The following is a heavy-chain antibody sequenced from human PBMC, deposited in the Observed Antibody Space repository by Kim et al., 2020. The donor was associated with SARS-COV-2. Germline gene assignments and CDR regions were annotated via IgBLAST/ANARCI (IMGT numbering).Heavy chain of an antibody. J-gene: IGHJ5*02. CDR1: GGSISSGGYY. CDR3: ARVPYYDILTGMMFDP. Sequence: SETLSLTCTVSGGSISSGGYYWSWIRQHPGKGLEWIGYIYYSGSTYYNPSLKSRVTISVDTSKNQFSLKLSSVTAADTAVYYCARVPYYDILTGMMFDPWGQGTLVTVSS. V-gene: IGHV4-31*03. CDR2: IYYSGST. D-gene: IGHD3-9*01.